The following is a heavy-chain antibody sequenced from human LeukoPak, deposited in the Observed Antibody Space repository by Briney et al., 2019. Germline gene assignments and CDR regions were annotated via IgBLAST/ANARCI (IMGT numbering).Heavy chain of an antibody. CDR3: ASRRENTIFGVVITPYFQH. J-gene: IGHJ1*01. CDR1: GFTFSSYG. CDR2: ISYDGSNK. Sequence: GGSLRLSCAASGFTFSSYGMHWVRQAPGKGLEWVAVISYDGSNKYYADSVKGRFTISRDNSKNTLYLQMNSLRAEDTAVYYCASRRENTIFGVVITPYFQHWGQGTLVTVSS. V-gene: IGHV3-30*03. D-gene: IGHD3-3*01.